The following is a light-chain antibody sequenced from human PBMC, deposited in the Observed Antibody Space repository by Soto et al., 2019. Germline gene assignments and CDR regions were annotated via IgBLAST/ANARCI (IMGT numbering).Light chain of an antibody. CDR2: GNI. CDR3: QSYDITLSARYV. J-gene: IGLJ1*01. Sequence: QSVLTQPPSVSGAPGRRVTISCTGSSSNIGAGYDVHWYQQRPGTAPKLLIFGNINRPSGVPDRFSGSKSGTSASLAITGLQAEDDGDYFFQSYDITLSARYVFGTGTKVTV. V-gene: IGLV1-40*01. CDR1: SSNIGAGYD.